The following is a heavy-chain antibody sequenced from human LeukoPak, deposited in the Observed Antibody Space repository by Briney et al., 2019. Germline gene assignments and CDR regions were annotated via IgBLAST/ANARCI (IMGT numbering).Heavy chain of an antibody. CDR3: ASGRDGYNYFDS. Sequence: GGSLRLSCAASGFTFSSYGMHWVRQAPGKGLVWVSRINSDGRSTNYAESVKGRFTISRDNAKNTLYLQMNSLRAEDTAVYYCASGRDGYNYFDSWGQGILVTVSS. CDR2: INSDGRST. CDR1: GFTFSSYG. D-gene: IGHD5-24*01. V-gene: IGHV3-74*01. J-gene: IGHJ4*02.